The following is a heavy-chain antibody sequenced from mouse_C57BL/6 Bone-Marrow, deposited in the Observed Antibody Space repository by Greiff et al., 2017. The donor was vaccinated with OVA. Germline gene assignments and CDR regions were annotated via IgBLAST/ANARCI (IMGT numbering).Heavy chain of an antibody. V-gene: IGHV1-64*01. CDR2: IHPNSGST. CDR1: GYTFTSYW. CDR3: ASHYFFYYYAMDY. J-gene: IGHJ4*01. Sequence: QVHVKQSGAELVKPGASVKLSCKASGYTFTSYWMHWVKQRPGQGLEWIGMIHPNSGSTNYNEKFKSKATLTVDKSSSTAYMQLSSLTSEDSAVYYCASHYFFYYYAMDYWGQGTSVTVSS. D-gene: IGHD1-1*01.